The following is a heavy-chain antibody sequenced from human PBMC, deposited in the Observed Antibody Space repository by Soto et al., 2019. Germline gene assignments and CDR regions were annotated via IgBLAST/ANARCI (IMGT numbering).Heavy chain of an antibody. D-gene: IGHD3-3*01. CDR2: ISSSSSYI. CDR1: GFTFSSYS. CDR3: ARSSLHPLGDFWSGYPIDY. V-gene: IGHV3-21*01. Sequence: EVQLVESGGGLVQPGGSLRLSCAASGFTFSSYSMNWVRQAPGKGLEWVSSISSSSSYIYYADSVKGRFTISRDNAKNSLYLQMNRLRAEDTAVYYCARSSLHPLGDFWSGYPIDYWGQGTLVTVSS. J-gene: IGHJ4*02.